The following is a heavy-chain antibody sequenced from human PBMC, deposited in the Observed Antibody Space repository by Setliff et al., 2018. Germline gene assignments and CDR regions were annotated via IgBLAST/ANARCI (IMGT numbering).Heavy chain of an antibody. CDR1: GFTFKTYE. V-gene: IGHV3-48*03. Sequence: GGSLRLSCEASGFTFKTYEMIWVRQAPGKGLERVSKTHTDGITIYSDSVRGRFTIARDNSKNILYLQMNSLRRDDTALYFCARAIGDYVMDSWGQGTLVTVSS. CDR2: THTDGITI. CDR3: ARAIGDYVMDS. D-gene: IGHD4-17*01. J-gene: IGHJ4*02.